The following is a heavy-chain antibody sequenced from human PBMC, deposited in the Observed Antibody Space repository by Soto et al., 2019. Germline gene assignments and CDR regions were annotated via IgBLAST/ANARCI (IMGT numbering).Heavy chain of an antibody. Sequence: GGSLRLSCAASGFTFSSYAMHWVRQAPSKGLEWVAVISYDGSNKYYADSVKGRFTISRDNSKNTLYLQMNSLRAEDTAVYYCARDFTRGGAQVFGGSFYFDYWGQGTLVTVSS. D-gene: IGHD1-26*01. V-gene: IGHV3-30-3*01. J-gene: IGHJ4*02. CDR2: ISYDGSNK. CDR1: GFTFSSYA. CDR3: ARDFTRGGAQVFGGSFYFDY.